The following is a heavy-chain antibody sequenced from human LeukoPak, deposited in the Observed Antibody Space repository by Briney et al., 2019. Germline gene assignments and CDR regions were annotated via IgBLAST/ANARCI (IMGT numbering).Heavy chain of an antibody. CDR1: GFTFSSYG. D-gene: IGHD4-17*01. V-gene: IGHV3-9*01. Sequence: GGSLRLSCEASGFTFSSYGMHWVRQAPGKGLEWVSGITWNSADIGYAASVKGRFTISRDNAKNFLYLQMNSLRPEDTAFYYCAKETTYPYGDFESWGQGTLVTVSS. CDR2: ITWNSADI. CDR3: AKETTYPYGDFES. J-gene: IGHJ4*02.